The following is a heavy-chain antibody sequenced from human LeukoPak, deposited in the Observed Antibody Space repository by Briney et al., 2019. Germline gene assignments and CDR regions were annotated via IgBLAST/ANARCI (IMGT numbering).Heavy chain of an antibody. J-gene: IGHJ4*03. CDR3: SKRFPVTEYFECRWQNLFEL. CDR2: INHSGST. CDR1: GGSFSGYY. V-gene: IGHV4-34*01. Sequence: SETLSLTFAVYGGSFSGYYWSWIRQPPGKGLEWIGEINHSGSTNYNPSLKSRVTISVDTSKNQFSLKLSSVTAADTAVYYCSKRFPVTEYFECRWQNLFELWGPGTLVTVSS. D-gene: IGHD3-9*01.